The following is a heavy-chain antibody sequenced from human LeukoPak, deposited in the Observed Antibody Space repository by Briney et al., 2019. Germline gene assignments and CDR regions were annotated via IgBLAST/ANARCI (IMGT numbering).Heavy chain of an antibody. CDR2: ISYTGTT. J-gene: IGHJ4*02. D-gene: IGHD3-10*01. CDR1: GGSINGYS. V-gene: IGHV4-59*08. CDR3: ARLGGNWNSPGRDY. Sequence: PSETLSLTCSVSGGSINGYSWTWIRHPPGMRLEWVGHISYTGTTNYNPSLTTRVAISVDTSKNQFSLKLTSVTAADTGMYFCARLGGNWNSPGRDYWGQGTLVTVSS.